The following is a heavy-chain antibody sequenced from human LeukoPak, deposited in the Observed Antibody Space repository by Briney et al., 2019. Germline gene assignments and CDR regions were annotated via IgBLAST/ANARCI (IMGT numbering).Heavy chain of an antibody. D-gene: IGHD6-13*01. CDR3: ARLGSSSWPSYYFDY. CDR1: GYTFTSYG. CDR2: ISAYNGNT. Sequence: ASVKVSCKASGYTFTSYGISWVRQAPGQGLEWMGWISAYNGNTKYAQKLQGRVTMTTDKSTSTAYMELSSLRSEDTAVYYYARLGSSSWPSYYFDYWGQGTLVTVSS. V-gene: IGHV1-18*01. J-gene: IGHJ4*02.